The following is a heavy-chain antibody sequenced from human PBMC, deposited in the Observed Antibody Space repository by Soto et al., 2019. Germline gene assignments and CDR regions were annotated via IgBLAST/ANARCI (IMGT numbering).Heavy chain of an antibody. CDR3: ARGLVTYTSSTGRSGRYHWFDP. D-gene: IGHD6-6*01. CDR2: FYYSGST. CDR1: GGSISSGDYY. Sequence: SETLSLTCIVSGGSISSGDYYWSWIRQPPGKGLEWIGYFYYSGSTYYNPSLKSRVTISVDTSKNQFSLKLSSVTAADTAVYYCARGLVTYTSSTGRSGRYHWFDPWGQGTLVTVS. V-gene: IGHV4-30-4*01. J-gene: IGHJ5*02.